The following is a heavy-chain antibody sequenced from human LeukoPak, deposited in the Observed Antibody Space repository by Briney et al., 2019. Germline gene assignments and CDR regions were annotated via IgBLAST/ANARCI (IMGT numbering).Heavy chain of an antibody. Sequence: SETLSLTCTVSGGSISSYYWSWIRQPPGKGLEWIGYIDYSGSTNYNPSLKSRVTISVDTTKNQFSLKLSSVTAADTAVYYCARDRRDILTGSAFDIWGQGTMVTVSS. CDR2: IDYSGST. CDR1: GGSISSYY. J-gene: IGHJ3*02. V-gene: IGHV4-59*01. CDR3: ARDRRDILTGSAFDI. D-gene: IGHD3-9*01.